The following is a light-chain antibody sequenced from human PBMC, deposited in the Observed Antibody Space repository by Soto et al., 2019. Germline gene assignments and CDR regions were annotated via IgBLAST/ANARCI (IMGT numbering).Light chain of an antibody. CDR3: QQYATSPRT. CDR2: GAS. V-gene: IGKV3-20*01. Sequence: LTQSPATLSLTPGERATLSCRASQSVSSYLAWYQQKPGQAPRLLIYGASNRATGIPDRFSGSGSGTDFTLTISRLEPEDFAVFYCQQYATSPRTFGQRTKADIK. CDR1: QSVSSY. J-gene: IGKJ1*01.